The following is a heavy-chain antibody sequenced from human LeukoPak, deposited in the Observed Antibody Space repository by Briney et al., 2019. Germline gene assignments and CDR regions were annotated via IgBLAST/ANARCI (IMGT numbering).Heavy chain of an antibody. CDR1: GGSVSSGSYY. J-gene: IGHJ3*02. CDR3: ARSRIVGAAVRAFDI. V-gene: IGHV4-61*01. Sequence: PSETLSLTCTVSGGSVSSGSYYWSWIRQPPGKGLEWXGYIYYSGSTNYNPSLKSRVTISVDTSKNQFSLKLSSVTAADTAVYYCARSRIVGAAVRAFDIWGRGTMVTVSS. D-gene: IGHD1-26*01. CDR2: IYYSGST.